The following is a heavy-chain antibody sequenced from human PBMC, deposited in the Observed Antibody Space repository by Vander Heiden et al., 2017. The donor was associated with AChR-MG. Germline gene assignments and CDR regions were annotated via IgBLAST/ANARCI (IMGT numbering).Heavy chain of an antibody. CDR1: GFNFSSYG. Sequence: QVQLVESGGGVVQPGRSLRLSCAASGFNFSSYGMHWVRQAPGKGLEWVAVISYDGSNKYYADSVKGRFTISRDNSKNTLYLQMNSLRAEDTTVYYCAKGNQWRGVYYFDYWGQGTLVTSPQ. V-gene: IGHV3-30*18. D-gene: IGHD3-10*01. CDR3: AKGNQWRGVYYFDY. CDR2: ISYDGSNK. J-gene: IGHJ4*02.